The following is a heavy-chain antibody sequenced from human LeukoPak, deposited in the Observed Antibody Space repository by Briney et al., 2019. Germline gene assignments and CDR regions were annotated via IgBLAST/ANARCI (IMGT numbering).Heavy chain of an antibody. CDR1: GFTFSSYG. Sequence: GGSLRLSCAASGFTFSSYGMHWVRQAPGKGLEWVALIRYDGSNKYYADSVKGRFTISRDNSKNTLYLQMNSLRAEDTAVYYCAKDRSGSYYGSGSAKYPDYWGQGTLVTVSS. J-gene: IGHJ4*02. CDR3: AKDRSGSYYGSGSAKYPDY. D-gene: IGHD3-10*01. CDR2: IRYDGSNK. V-gene: IGHV3-30*02.